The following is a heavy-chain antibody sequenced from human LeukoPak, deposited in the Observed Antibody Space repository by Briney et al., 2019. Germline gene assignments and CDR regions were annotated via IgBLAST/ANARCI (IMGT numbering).Heavy chain of an antibody. V-gene: IGHV3-30-3*01. J-gene: IGHJ4*02. D-gene: IGHD4-23*01. CDR1: GFTFSSYA. CDR2: ISYDGSDK. CDR3: EAPYGATSQGY. Sequence: PGGSLRLSCAASGFTFSSYAMHWVRQAPGKGLEWVAVISYDGSDKYYADSVKGRFTISRDNSKNTLFLQMNSLIGEDTAVYYCEAPYGATSQGYWGQGTLVTVSS.